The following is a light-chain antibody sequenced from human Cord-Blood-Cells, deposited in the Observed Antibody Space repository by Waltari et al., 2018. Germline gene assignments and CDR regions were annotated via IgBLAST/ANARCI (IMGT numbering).Light chain of an antibody. Sequence: QSVLTQPPSVSGAPGQRVTISCTGSSSNIGAGYDVHWYQQLPGTAPKLLIYGNSHRPSGVPDRFSGSKSGTSASLAITGLQAEDEADYYYQSYDSSLSGWVFGGGTKLTVL. J-gene: IGLJ2*01. CDR3: QSYDSSLSGWV. CDR1: SSNIGAGYD. CDR2: GNS. V-gene: IGLV1-40*01.